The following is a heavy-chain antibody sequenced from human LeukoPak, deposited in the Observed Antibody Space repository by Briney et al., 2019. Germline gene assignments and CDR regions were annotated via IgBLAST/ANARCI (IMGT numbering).Heavy chain of an antibody. V-gene: IGHV3-21*01. CDR1: GGSFSGYY. CDR3: ARDVKIETIFGVVEADAFDI. J-gene: IGHJ3*02. Sequence: PSETLSLTCAVYGGSFSGYYWSWIRQPPGKGLEWVSSISSSSSYIYYADSVKGRFTISRDNAKNSLYLQMNSLRAEDTAVYYCARDVKIETIFGVVEADAFDIWGQGTMVTVSS. CDR2: ISSSSSYI. D-gene: IGHD3-3*01.